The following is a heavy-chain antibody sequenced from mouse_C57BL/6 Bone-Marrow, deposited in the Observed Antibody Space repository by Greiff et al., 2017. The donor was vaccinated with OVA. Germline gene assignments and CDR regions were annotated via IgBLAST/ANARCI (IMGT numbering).Heavy chain of an antibody. J-gene: IGHJ4*01. CDR1: GYTFTSYW. Sequence: QVQLKQSGAELVMPGASVKLSCKASGYTFTSYWMHWVKQRPGQGLEWIGEIDPSDSYTNYNQKLKGKSTLTVDKSSSTAYRQLSSLTSEDSADYYCAREKTLDSSGYHAMDYWGQGTSVTVSS. CDR2: IDPSDSYT. V-gene: IGHV1-69*01. D-gene: IGHD3-2*02. CDR3: AREKTLDSSGYHAMDY.